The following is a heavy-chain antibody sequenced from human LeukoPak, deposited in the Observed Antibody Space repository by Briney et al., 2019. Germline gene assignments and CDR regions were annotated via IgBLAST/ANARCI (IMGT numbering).Heavy chain of an antibody. J-gene: IGHJ4*02. Sequence: ASVKVSCKASGYTFTSYGISWVRQAPGQGLEWLGWISGYNGNTNYAQKLQGRVTMTTDTSTSTAYMELRSLRSDDTAVYYCARGGVTIFGVVTTIDYWGQGTLVTVSS. V-gene: IGHV1-18*04. D-gene: IGHD3-3*01. CDR2: ISGYNGNT. CDR3: ARGGVTIFGVVTTIDY. CDR1: GYTFTSYG.